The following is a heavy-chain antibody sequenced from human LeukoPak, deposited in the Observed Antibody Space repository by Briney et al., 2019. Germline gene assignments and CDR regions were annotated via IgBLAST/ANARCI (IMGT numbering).Heavy chain of an antibody. D-gene: IGHD4-23*01. CDR2: IYWNDDA. J-gene: IGHJ4*02. Sequence: SGPTLVHPTQTLTLTCTFSGFSLSSGVVGVGWIRQPPGKALEWLALIYWNDDARYTPSLKNRLTLTRGTSENQVVLTLTNMEPVDTATYYCTHTVDYGGNFNDFWGQGTLVTVSS. CDR3: THTVDYGGNFNDF. V-gene: IGHV2-5*01. CDR1: GFSLSSGVVG.